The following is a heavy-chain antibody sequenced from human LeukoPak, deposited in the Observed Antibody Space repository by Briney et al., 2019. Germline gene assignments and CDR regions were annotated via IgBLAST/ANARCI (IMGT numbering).Heavy chain of an antibody. V-gene: IGHV1-2*02. Sequence: ASVKVSCKASGYTFTGYYMHWVRQAPGQGLEWMGWINPNSGGTNYAQKFQGRVTMTRDTSISTAYVELSRLRSDDTAVYYCARDGAVAGTFDYFDYWGQGTLVTVSS. CDR2: INPNSGGT. J-gene: IGHJ4*02. CDR1: GYTFTGYY. D-gene: IGHD6-19*01. CDR3: ARDGAVAGTFDYFDY.